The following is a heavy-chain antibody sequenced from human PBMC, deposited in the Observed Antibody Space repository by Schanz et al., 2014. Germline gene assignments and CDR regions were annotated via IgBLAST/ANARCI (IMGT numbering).Heavy chain of an antibody. V-gene: IGHV1-69*09. CDR3: ATCSGGTCHAKPVLDN. D-gene: IGHD2-15*01. Sequence: QVQLLQSGAEVKKPGSSVKVSCKPSGGTFVTFFFTWVRQAPGQGPQWMGRISPLLGVANYAQEFQGRLTITADTSTSTAYMELSSLRSEDTAVYYCATCSGGTCHAKPVLDNWGQGTLVTVSS. CDR2: ISPLLGVA. J-gene: IGHJ4*02. CDR1: GGTFVTFF.